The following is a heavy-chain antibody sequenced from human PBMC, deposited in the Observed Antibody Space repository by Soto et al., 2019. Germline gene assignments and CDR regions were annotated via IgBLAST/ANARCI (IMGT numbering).Heavy chain of an antibody. CDR3: ARAELLWFGEFSPWWFDS. J-gene: IGHJ5*01. CDR2: IYYSGST. Sequence: SETLSLTCAVYGGSFSGYYWSWIRQPPGKGLEWIGYIYYSGSTNYNPSLKSRVTISVDTSKNQFSLKLSSVTAADTAVYYCARAELLWFGEFSPWWFDSWGQGTLVPVSS. CDR1: GGSFSGYY. V-gene: IGHV4-59*01. D-gene: IGHD3-10*01.